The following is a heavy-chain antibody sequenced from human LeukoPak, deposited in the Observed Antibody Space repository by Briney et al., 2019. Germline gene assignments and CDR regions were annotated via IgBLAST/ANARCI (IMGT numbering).Heavy chain of an antibody. CDR2: IKEDGSNK. CDR1: GFTFSRNW. V-gene: IGHV3-7*04. CDR3: VRGGRVTTVINY. D-gene: IGHD4-17*01. J-gene: IGHJ4*02. Sequence: GGSLRLSCAASGFTFSRNWMSWVRQAPGKGPEWVANIKEDGSNKYYVDSVQGRFTISRDNAKNSLYLQLNSLRADDTAVYYCVRGGRVTTVINYWGQGTLVTVSS.